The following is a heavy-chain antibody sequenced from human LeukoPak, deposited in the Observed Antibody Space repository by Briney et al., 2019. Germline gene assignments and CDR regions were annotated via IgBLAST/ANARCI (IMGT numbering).Heavy chain of an antibody. V-gene: IGHV4-30-2*01. CDR3: ARPSGMGPAFDI. D-gene: IGHD1-1*01. J-gene: IGHJ3*02. Sequence: SETLSLTCAVSGDSIINNIYYWNWIRQPPGKGLEWIGYINQGGSAYYNPSLESRVTISVDTSQNRFSLKLNSVTAADTAVYYCARPSGMGPAFDIWGQGTMVTVSS. CDR1: GDSIINNIYY. CDR2: INQGGSA.